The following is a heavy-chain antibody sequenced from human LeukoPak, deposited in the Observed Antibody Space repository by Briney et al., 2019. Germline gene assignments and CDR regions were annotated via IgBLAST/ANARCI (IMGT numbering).Heavy chain of an antibody. D-gene: IGHD3-22*01. CDR2: ISGSGGST. CDR3: AKGRITMIVVVITLPDY. V-gene: IGHV3-23*01. CDR1: GFTFRSYA. Sequence: GGSLRLSCAASGFTFRSYAMSWVRQAPGKGLEWVSAISGSGGSTYYADSVKGRFTFSRDNSKNTLYLQMNSLRAEDTAVYYCAKGRITMIVVVITLPDYWGQGTLVTVSS. J-gene: IGHJ4*02.